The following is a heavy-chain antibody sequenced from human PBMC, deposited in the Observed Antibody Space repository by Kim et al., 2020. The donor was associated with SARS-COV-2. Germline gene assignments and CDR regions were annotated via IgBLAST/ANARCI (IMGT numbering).Heavy chain of an antibody. D-gene: IGHD2-21*01. Sequence: YADSVKGRFTISRDNPKNTLYLQMNSLRAEDTAVYYCARGQTYYYYYYKDVWGKRTTVTVSS. CDR3: ARGQTYYYYYYKDV. V-gene: IGHV3-30*01. J-gene: IGHJ6*03.